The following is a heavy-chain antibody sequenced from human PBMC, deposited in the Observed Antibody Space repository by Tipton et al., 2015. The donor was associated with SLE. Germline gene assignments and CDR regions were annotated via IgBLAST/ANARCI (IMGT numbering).Heavy chain of an antibody. CDR2: INHSGST. CDR1: GGSISSYY. V-gene: IGHV4-34*01. Sequence: TLSLTCTVSGGSISSYYWSWIRQPPGKGLEWIGEINHSGSTNYNPSLKSRVTISVDTSKNQFSLKLSSVTAADTAVYYCARIAAAFFYYMDVWGKGTTVTVSS. D-gene: IGHD6-13*01. CDR3: ARIAAAFFYYMDV. J-gene: IGHJ6*03.